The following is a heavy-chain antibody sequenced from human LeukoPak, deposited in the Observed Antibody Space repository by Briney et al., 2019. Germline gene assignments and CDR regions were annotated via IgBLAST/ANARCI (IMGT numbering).Heavy chain of an antibody. CDR2: ISYDGSNK. V-gene: IGHV3-30-3*01. J-gene: IGHJ4*02. D-gene: IGHD3-16*01. CDR1: GFTFSSYA. Sequence: PGGSLRLSCAASGFTFSSYAMHWVRQAPGKGLEWVAVISYDGSNKYYADSVKGRFTISRDNSKNTLYLQMYSLRAEDTAVYYCARGEDNADEYLREDYWGQGILVTVSS. CDR3: ARGEDNADEYLREDY.